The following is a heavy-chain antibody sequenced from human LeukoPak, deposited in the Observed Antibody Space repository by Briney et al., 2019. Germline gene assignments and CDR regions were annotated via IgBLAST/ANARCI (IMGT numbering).Heavy chain of an antibody. CDR2: ISYDGSNK. J-gene: IGHJ4*02. CDR3: ARDRSYSNFDY. V-gene: IGHV3-30-3*01. Sequence: GRSLRLSCAASGFTFSSYAMHWVRQAPGKGLEWVAVISYDGSNKYYADSVKGRFTISRDNSKNTLYLQMNSLRAEDTAVYYCARDRSYSNFDYWGQGTLVTVSS. CDR1: GFTFSSYA. D-gene: IGHD4-11*01.